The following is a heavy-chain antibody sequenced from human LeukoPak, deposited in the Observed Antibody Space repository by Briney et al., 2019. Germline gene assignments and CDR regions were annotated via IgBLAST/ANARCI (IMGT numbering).Heavy chain of an antibody. CDR2: INHSGST. CDR1: GGSFSGYY. J-gene: IGHJ1*01. Sequence: PSETLSLTCAVYGGSFSGYYWSWIRQPPGKGLEWIGEINHSGSTNYNPSLKSRVTISVDTSKNQFSLKLSSVTAADTAVYYCARTRIIYGSGTKGKYFQHWGQGTLVTVSS. V-gene: IGHV4-34*01. D-gene: IGHD3-10*01. CDR3: ARTRIIYGSGTKGKYFQH.